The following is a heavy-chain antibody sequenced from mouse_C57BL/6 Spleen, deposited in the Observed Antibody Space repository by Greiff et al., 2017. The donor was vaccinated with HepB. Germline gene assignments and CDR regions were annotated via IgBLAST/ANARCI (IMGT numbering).Heavy chain of an antibody. CDR3: TRSGPDSNYVVY. CDR1: GYTFTDYE. Sequence: VKLQESGAELVRPGASVTLSCKASGYTFTDYEMHWVKQTPVHGLEWIGAIDPETGGTAYNQKFKGKAILTADKSSSTAYMELRSLTSEDSAVYYCTRSGPDSNYVVYWGQGTLVTVSA. V-gene: IGHV1-15*01. D-gene: IGHD2-5*01. CDR2: IDPETGGT. J-gene: IGHJ3*01.